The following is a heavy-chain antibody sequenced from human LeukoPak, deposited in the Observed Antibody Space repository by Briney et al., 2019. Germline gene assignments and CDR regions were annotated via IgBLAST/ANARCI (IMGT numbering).Heavy chain of an antibody. Sequence: ASVKVSCKASGGTFSSYAISWVRQAPGQGLEWMGRIIPILGIANYAQKFQGRVTITADKSTSTAYMELSSLRSEDTAVYYCARAGGYSRGHDAFDIWGQGTMVTVSS. CDR1: GGTFSSYA. CDR2: IIPILGIA. J-gene: IGHJ3*02. D-gene: IGHD5-18*01. V-gene: IGHV1-69*04. CDR3: ARAGGYSRGHDAFDI.